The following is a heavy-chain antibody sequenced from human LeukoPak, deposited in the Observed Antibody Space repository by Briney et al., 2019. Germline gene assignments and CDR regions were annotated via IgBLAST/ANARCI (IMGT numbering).Heavy chain of an antibody. CDR1: GYKFTNYG. CDR2: ISPYNGNT. D-gene: IGHD4-11*01. J-gene: IGHJ4*02. V-gene: IGHV1-18*01. CDR3: AVGFRGVTTGIDY. Sequence: ASVKVSCKASGYKFTNYGISWVRQAPGQGLEWMGWISPYNGNTIYAQKLQGRVTMTTDTFPSTAYMELRSLRSDDTGVYYCAVGFRGVTTGIDYWGQGTLVTVSS.